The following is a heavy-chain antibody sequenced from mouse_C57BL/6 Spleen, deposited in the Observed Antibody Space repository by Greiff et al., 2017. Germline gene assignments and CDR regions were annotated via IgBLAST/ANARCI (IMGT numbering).Heavy chain of an antibody. J-gene: IGHJ3*01. CDR1: GYAFSSSW. CDR2: IYPGDGDT. Sequence: QVQLQQSGPELVKPGASVKISCKASGYAFSSSWLNWVKQRPGKGLEWIGRIYPGDGDTNYNGKFKGKATLTADKSSSTAYMQLSSLPSEDSAVYFCARAEFAYWGQGTLVTVSA. V-gene: IGHV1-82*01. CDR3: ARAEFAY.